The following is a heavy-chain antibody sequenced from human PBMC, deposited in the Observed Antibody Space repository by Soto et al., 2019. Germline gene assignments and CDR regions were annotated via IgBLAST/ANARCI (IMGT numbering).Heavy chain of an antibody. J-gene: IGHJ4*02. D-gene: IGHD6-13*01. V-gene: IGHV3-11*06. CDR3: ERLRGSTWYVDY. CDR1: GFTFSDYY. CDR2: ISTSTGYT. Sequence: QVHLVESGGALVRPGGSLRLSCAASGFTFSDYYMSWIRQAPGKGLEWVSYISTSTGYTNYADAVKGRFTISRDNAKNSLFLQMNSLRAEDTAVYYCERLRGSTWYVDYWGQGTLVTVSS.